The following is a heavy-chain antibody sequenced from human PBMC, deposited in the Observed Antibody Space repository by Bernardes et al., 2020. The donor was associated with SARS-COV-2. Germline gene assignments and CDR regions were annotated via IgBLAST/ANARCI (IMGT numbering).Heavy chain of an antibody. CDR1: GVTFRRSA. J-gene: IGHJ6*02. CDR2: ISGSGSGT. CDR3: AKVLYPKHSDYDPRIVGVDV. D-gene: IGHD5-12*01. V-gene: IGHV3-23*01. Sequence: GGSLLTSCAVSGVTFRRSAMIWVRQDPGPGLEWVSSISGSGSGTYYADSVRGRFTISRDNSKSTLYLQMNSMRAEDTAIYYCAKVLYPKHSDYDPRIVGVDVWGQGTTVTVSS.